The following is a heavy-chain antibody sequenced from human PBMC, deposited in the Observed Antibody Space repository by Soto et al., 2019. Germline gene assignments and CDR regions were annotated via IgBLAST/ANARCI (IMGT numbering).Heavy chain of an antibody. Sequence: PSETLSLTCTVSGGSISRSSYYWGWIRQPPGKGLEWIGSIYYSGSTYYNPSLKSRVTISVDTSKNQFSLKLSSVTAADTAVYYCARQYSGSSDFDYWGQGTLVTVSS. CDR3: ARQYSGSSDFDY. J-gene: IGHJ4*02. CDR2: IYYSGST. D-gene: IGHD1-26*01. CDR1: GGSISRSSYY. V-gene: IGHV4-39*01.